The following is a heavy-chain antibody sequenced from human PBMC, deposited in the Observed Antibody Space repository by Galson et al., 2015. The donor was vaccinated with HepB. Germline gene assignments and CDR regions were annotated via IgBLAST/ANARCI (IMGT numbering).Heavy chain of an antibody. J-gene: IGHJ4*02. Sequence: SLRLSCAASGFTFSSYWMSWVRQAPGKGLEWVAVISYDGSNKYYADSVKGRFTISRDNSKNTLYLQMNSLRAEDTAVYYCARDSAAAGMLFLWAYWGQGTLVTVSS. CDR1: GFTFSSYW. D-gene: IGHD6-13*01. CDR2: ISYDGSNK. V-gene: IGHV3-30-3*01. CDR3: ARDSAAAGMLFLWAY.